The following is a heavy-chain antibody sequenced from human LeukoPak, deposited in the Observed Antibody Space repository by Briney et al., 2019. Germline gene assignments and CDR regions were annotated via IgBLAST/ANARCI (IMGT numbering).Heavy chain of an antibody. V-gene: IGHV4-39*07. CDR1: GGSISSSGSY. CDR3: ARVMAARRENLNWFDP. D-gene: IGHD6-6*01. CDR2: IYYSGNT. J-gene: IGHJ5*02. Sequence: SETLSLTCTVSGGSISSSGSYWGWIRQPPGKGLEWIGSIYYSGNTYNPSLKSRVTISVDTSKNQFSLNLTSVNAADTAVYYCARVMAARRENLNWFDPWGQGTLVTVSS.